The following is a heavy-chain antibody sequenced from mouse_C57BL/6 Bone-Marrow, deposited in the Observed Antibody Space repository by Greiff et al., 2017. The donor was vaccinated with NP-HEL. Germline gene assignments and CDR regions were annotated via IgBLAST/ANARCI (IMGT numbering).Heavy chain of an antibody. CDR2: IYPGDGDT. J-gene: IGHJ3*01. CDR1: GYAFSSSW. Sequence: QVQLQQSGPELVKPGASVKISCKASGYAFSSSWMNWVKQRPGQGLEWIGRIYPGDGDTNYNGKFKGKATLTADKSSSTAYMQLSSLTSEDSAVYFCARVGYYTKRAWFAYWGQGTLVTVSA. V-gene: IGHV1-82*01. CDR3: ARVGYYTKRAWFAY. D-gene: IGHD2-12*01.